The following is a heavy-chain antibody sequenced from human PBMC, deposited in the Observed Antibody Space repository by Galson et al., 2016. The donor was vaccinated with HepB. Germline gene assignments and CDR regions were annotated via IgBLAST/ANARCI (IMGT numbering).Heavy chain of an antibody. CDR3: ARHGLRFPPWNWFHP. CDR1: GGSISDFY. CDR2: LYSSGST. D-gene: IGHD3-3*01. J-gene: IGHJ5*02. Sequence: SETLSLTCTVSGGSISDFYWSWIRRPPGKGLEWIGYLYSSGSTNYNPSLRSRVTILLDTSKNQFSLKLNSVTAADTAVYYCARHGLRFPPWNWFHPWGQGTLVTLSS. V-gene: IGHV4-59*08.